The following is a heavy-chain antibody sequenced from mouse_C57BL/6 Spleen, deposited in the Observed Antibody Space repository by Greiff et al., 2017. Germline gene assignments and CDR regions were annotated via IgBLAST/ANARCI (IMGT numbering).Heavy chain of an antibody. CDR1: GYTFTSYW. Sequence: VQLQQPGAELVRPGSSVKLSCKASGYTFTSYWMHWVKQRPIQGLEWIGNIDPSDSETHYNQKFKDKATLTVDTSSSTAYMQLSSLTSEDSAVYYCAKGGNRNYGLEYWGQATTLTVSS. J-gene: IGHJ2*01. V-gene: IGHV1-52*01. D-gene: IGHD1-1*01. CDR3: AKGGNRNYGLEY. CDR2: IDPSDSET.